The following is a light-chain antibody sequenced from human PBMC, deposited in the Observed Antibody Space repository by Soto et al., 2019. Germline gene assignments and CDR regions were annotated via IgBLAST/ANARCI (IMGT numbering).Light chain of an antibody. CDR1: SSNIGAGYD. J-gene: IGLJ2*01. CDR3: LYFDSSLSVV. CDR2: CNP. V-gene: IGLV1-40*01. Sequence: QSVLTQPPSVSGAPGQRVTISCTGSSSNIGAGYDVHWYQQLLGRAPKLLIYCNPNRPSGVPDRCSGSKSGTSASLAITGLQAADEADYYCLYFDSSLSVVFGGGTKVTVL.